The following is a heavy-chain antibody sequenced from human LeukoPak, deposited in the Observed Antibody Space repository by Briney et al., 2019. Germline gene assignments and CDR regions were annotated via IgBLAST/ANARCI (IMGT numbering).Heavy chain of an antibody. Sequence: PGGSLRLSCAASGFTFSSYGMSWVRQAPGKGLEWIGSIYQSGSTYDNPSLKSRVTISVDTSKNQFSLKLSSVTAADTAVYYCARVLGLGWFDPWGQGTLVTVSS. CDR2: IYQSGST. CDR1: GFTFSSYG. D-gene: IGHD3-16*01. CDR3: ARVLGLGWFDP. J-gene: IGHJ5*02. V-gene: IGHV4-38-2*01.